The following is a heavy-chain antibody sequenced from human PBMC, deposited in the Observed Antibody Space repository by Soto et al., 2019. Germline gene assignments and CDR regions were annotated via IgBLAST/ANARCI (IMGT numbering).Heavy chain of an antibody. CDR1: GFTFSSYS. CDR2: ISSSSSYI. V-gene: IGHV3-21*01. CDR3: AIFRDHGDYGGRSDYYYYYGMDV. Sequence: GGSLRLSCAASGFTFSSYSMNWVRQAPGKGLEWVSSISSSSSYIYYADSVKGRFTISRDNAKNSLYLQMNSLRAEDTAVFYCAIFRDHGDYGGRSDYYYYYGMDVWGQGTTVTVSS. D-gene: IGHD4-17*01. J-gene: IGHJ6*02.